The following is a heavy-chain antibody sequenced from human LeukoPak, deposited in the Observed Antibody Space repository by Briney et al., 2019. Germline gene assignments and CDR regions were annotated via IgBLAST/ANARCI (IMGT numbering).Heavy chain of an antibody. CDR2: IYYSGST. V-gene: IGHV4-39*07. J-gene: IGHJ3*02. Sequence: SETLSLTCIVSGGSISSSSYYWGWIRQPPGKGLEWIGSIYYSGSTYYNPSLKSRVTISVDMSKNQFSLKLSSVTAADTAVYYCARERSGSEIFARSFDIWGQGTMVTVSS. D-gene: IGHD3-3*01. CDR1: GGSISSSSYY. CDR3: ARERSGSEIFARSFDI.